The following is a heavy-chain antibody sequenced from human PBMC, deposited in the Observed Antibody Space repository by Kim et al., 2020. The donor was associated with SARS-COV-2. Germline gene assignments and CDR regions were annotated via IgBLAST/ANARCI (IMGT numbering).Heavy chain of an antibody. Sequence: GGSLRLSCAASGFTFSDYYMSWIRQAPGKGLEWVSYISSSSSYTNYADSVKGRFTISRDNAKNSLYLQMNSLRAEDTAVYYCARWREAEGYYYYGMDVWGQGTTVTVSS. CDR1: GFTFSDYY. CDR2: ISSSSSYT. D-gene: IGHD3-3*01. V-gene: IGHV3-11*06. J-gene: IGHJ6*02. CDR3: ARWREAEGYYYYGMDV.